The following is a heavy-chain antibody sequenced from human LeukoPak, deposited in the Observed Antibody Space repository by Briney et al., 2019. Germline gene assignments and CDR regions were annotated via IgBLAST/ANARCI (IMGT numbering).Heavy chain of an antibody. J-gene: IGHJ4*02. CDR3: ARQMGEYYYDSSGYFAPFDY. V-gene: IGHV3-21*01. CDR1: GFTFSSYS. CDR2: ISSSSSYI. Sequence: GGSLRLSCAASGFTFSSYSMNWVRQAPGKGLEWVSSISSSSSYIYYADSVKGRLTISRDNAKNSLYLQMNSLRAEDTAVYYCARQMGEYYYDSSGYFAPFDYWGQGTLVTVSS. D-gene: IGHD3-22*01.